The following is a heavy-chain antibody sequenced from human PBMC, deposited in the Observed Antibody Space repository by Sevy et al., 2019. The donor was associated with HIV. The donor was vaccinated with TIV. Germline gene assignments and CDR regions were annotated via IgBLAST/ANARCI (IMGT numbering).Heavy chain of an antibody. CDR1: GFIFSSYS. J-gene: IGHJ6*03. CDR3: ASVSAYYMDV. V-gene: IGHV3-21*01. CDR2: ISSRSSYI. Sequence: GGSLRLSCAASGFIFSSYSMNWVRQAPGKGLEWVSSISSRSSYIYYVDSVKGRFTISRDNAKNSLYLQMNRLRAEDTAVYFCASVSAYYMDVWGKGTTVTVSS.